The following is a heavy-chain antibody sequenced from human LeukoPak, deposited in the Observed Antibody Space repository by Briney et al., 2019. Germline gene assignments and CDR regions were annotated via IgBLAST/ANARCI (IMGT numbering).Heavy chain of an antibody. Sequence: PGESLKISCQVSGYSFSTYWISWVRQLPGKGLEWMGIIYPGDSDTRYSPSFQGQVTISADKSVNSAYLQWSSLKASDTAMYYCARPNITSYYDSRGYDAFDVWGQGTMVTVSS. D-gene: IGHD3-22*01. CDR3: ARPNITSYYDSRGYDAFDV. J-gene: IGHJ3*01. CDR2: IYPGDSDT. V-gene: IGHV5-51*01. CDR1: GYSFSTYW.